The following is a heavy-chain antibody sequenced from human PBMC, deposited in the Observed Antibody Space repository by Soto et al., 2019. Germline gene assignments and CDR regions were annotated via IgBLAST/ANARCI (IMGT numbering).Heavy chain of an antibody. V-gene: IGHV2-26*01. CDR1: GFSLSNARMG. J-gene: IGHJ5*02. CDR3: ARIKTPTAMESNWFDP. CDR2: IFSNDEK. D-gene: IGHD5-18*01. Sequence: SGPTLVNPTETLTLTCTVSGFSLSNARMGVSWIRQPPGKALEWLAHIFSNDEKSYSTSLKSRLTISKDTSKSQVVLTMTNMDPVDTATFYCARIKTPTAMESNWFDPWGQGTLVTVSS.